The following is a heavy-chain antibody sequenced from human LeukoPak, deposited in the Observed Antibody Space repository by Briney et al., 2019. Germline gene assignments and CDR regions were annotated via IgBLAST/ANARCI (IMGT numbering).Heavy chain of an antibody. J-gene: IGHJ4*02. CDR2: ISGTGSTT. D-gene: IGHD3-9*01. Sequence: GGSLRLSCVASGFIFSDYAMTWVRQAPGKGLQWVSTISGTGSTTYYADSVKGRFTISRDKSSHTVYLQMNSLRADDTATYSCAKHETPNFDWTLFDYWGQGILVPSPQ. V-gene: IGHV3-23*01. CDR1: GFIFSDYA. CDR3: AKHETPNFDWTLFDY.